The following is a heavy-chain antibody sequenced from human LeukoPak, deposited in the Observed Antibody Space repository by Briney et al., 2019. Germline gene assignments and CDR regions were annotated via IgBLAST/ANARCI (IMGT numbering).Heavy chain of an antibody. J-gene: IGHJ4*02. Sequence: GGSLRLSCAASGFIFGHSAMHWVRRTPGKGLEWVAVVSHDGDTTFYADSVKGRFTISRDNSKSTLFLQMNSLRGEDTAVYLCARLCSGLNDADYWGQGAAVTVSS. CDR1: GFIFGHSA. CDR2: VSHDGDTT. D-gene: IGHD6-19*01. CDR3: ARLCSGLNDADY. V-gene: IGHV3-30-3*01.